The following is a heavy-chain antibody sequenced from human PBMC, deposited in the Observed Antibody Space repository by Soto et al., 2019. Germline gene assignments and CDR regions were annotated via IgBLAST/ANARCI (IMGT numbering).Heavy chain of an antibody. CDR1: GFTFSSYE. J-gene: IGHJ3*02. D-gene: IGHD3-16*02. CDR3: ARGGYYDYVWGSYPSPDAFDI. V-gene: IGHV3-48*03. CDR2: ISSSGSTL. Sequence: GGSLRLSCAASGFTFSSYEMNWVRQAPGKGLEWVSYISSSGSTLYYADSVKGRFTISRDNAKNSLYLQMNSLRAEDTAVYYCARGGYYDYVWGSYPSPDAFDIWGQGTMVTVSS.